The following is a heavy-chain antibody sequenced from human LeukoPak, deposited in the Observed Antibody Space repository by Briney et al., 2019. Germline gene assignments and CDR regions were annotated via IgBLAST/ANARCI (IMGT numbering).Heavy chain of an antibody. D-gene: IGHD6-13*01. J-gene: IGHJ5*02. CDR3: ARGLWADIVAAGTGWFDP. Sequence: ASVKVSCKASVYTFTGYFMHWVRQAPGQGLEWMGWSSPNSGGTNYAQKFQGRVTMTRDTSISTAYMELSRLRSDDTAVYYCARGLWADIVAAGTGWFDPWGQGTLVTVSS. CDR1: VYTFTGYF. V-gene: IGHV1-2*02. CDR2: SSPNSGGT.